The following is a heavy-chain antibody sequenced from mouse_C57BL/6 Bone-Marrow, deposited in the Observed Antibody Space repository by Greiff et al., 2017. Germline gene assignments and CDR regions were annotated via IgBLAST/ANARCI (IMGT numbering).Heavy chain of an antibody. Sequence: VKLVESGAELVRPGTSVKMSCKASGYTFTNYWIGWAKQRPGHGLEWIGDIYPGGGYTNYNEKFKGKATLTADKSSSTAYMQFSSLTSEDSAIYYCARSSYYYGSSWYFDVWGTGTTVTVSS. D-gene: IGHD1-1*01. CDR1: GYTFTNYW. V-gene: IGHV1-63*01. CDR3: ARSSYYYGSSWYFDV. CDR2: IYPGGGYT. J-gene: IGHJ1*03.